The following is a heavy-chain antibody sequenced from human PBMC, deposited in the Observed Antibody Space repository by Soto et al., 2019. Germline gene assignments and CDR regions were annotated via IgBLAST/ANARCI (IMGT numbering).Heavy chain of an antibody. CDR2: ISTDNDNT. CDR1: GYTFTTYG. D-gene: IGHD2-15*01. J-gene: IGHJ4*02. V-gene: IGHV1-18*01. Sequence: QVQLVQSGPEVRKPGASVKVSCKASGYTFTTYGISWVRQAPGQGLEWVGWISTDNDNTNYARKLQGRVTMTTDTSMSSVYMELRSLRSDDTDVYYCARECGCRSCYDYWGPGTLVTVSS. CDR3: ARECGCRSCYDY.